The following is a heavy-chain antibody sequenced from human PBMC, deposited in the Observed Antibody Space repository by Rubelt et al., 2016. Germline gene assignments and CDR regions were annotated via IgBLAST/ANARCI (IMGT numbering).Heavy chain of an antibody. CDR3: ARAFRGVGSN. CDR1: GGSISSSNW. V-gene: IGHV4-4*02. Sequence: QVQLQESGPGLVKPSGTLSLTCAVSGGSISSSNWWSWVRQPPGKGLEWIGEINHSGSTSYNPSLKSRVTISVDTSKNQFSLKLSLVTAADTAVYYCARAFRGVGSNWGQGTLVTVSS. J-gene: IGHJ4*02. D-gene: IGHD3-10*01. CDR2: INHSGST.